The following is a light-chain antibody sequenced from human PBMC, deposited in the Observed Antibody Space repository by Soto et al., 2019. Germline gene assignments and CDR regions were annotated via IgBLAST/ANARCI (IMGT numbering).Light chain of an antibody. CDR1: QSISGY. J-gene: IGKJ5*01. CDR3: QQSYSSLIT. Sequence: DIQMTQSPSSLSASVGDRVTITCRASQSISGYLNWYQQKPGKAPKFLIYAASSLQIGVPSRFSGSGSGTEFTLTISSLQPEDFATYYCQQSYSSLITFGQGTRLEIK. V-gene: IGKV1-39*01. CDR2: AAS.